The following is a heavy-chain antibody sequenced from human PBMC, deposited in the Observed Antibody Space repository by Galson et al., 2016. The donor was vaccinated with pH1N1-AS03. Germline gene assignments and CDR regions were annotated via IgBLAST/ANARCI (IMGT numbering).Heavy chain of an antibody. CDR1: GFSLSTGGMR. J-gene: IGHJ6*02. Sequence: PALVKPTQTLTLTCTVSGFSLSTGGMRVSWIRQPPGKALEWLGRIDWDDGTFYSTSLKTRLPISKDTSKNQVVLTMTNMDPVDTGTYYCARTLNYNTGLDVWGPGATVTVSS. D-gene: IGHD5-24*01. CDR3: ARTLNYNTGLDV. CDR2: IDWDDGT. V-gene: IGHV2-70*04.